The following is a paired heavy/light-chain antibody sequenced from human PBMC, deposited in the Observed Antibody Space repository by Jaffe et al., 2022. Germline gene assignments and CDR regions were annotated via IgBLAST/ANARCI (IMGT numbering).Light chain of an antibody. Sequence: DVVLTQSPLSLPVTLGQPASISCRSSQSLVASDGNIYLNWFQQRPGQSPRRLIYKVSDRDSGVPDRFSGSGSGTDFTLKISRVEAEDVGVYYCMQNTHWPPCTFGQGTKLEIK. CDR1: QSLVASDGNIY. CDR3: MQNTHWPPCT. J-gene: IGKJ2*02. V-gene: IGKV2-30*01. CDR2: KVS.
Heavy chain of an antibody. J-gene: IGHJ4*02. CDR3: VKGQWADS. Sequence: EVQLVESGGDLVQPGGSVRLSCAASGFTFSNYWMTWVRQTPGRGQEWVANINEDGGEKHYVDSVKGRFTISRDNTKNSLDLQMNSLRAEDTAVYYCVKGQWADSWGQGTLVTVSS. D-gene: IGHD1-26*01. V-gene: IGHV3-7*05. CDR1: GFTFSNYW. CDR2: INEDGGEK.